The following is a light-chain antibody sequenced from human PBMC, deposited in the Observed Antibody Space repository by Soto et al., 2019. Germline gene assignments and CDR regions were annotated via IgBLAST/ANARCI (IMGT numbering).Light chain of an antibody. CDR3: QQYGNSPQT. V-gene: IGKV3-20*01. CDR2: GAS. CDR1: QSVSSY. Sequence: EIVLAQSPATLSLSPGERATLSCRASQSVSSYLAWYQQKPGQAPRLLIYGASTRATGIPTRFSGSGSGTDFTLTISRLEPEDFAVYYCQQYGNSPQTFGQGTKVDIK. J-gene: IGKJ1*01.